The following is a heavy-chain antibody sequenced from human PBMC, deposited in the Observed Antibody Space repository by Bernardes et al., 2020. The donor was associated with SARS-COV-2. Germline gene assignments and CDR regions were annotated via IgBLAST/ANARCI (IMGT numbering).Heavy chain of an antibody. CDR3: ARDAGVGATVGRFEP. CDR1: GFTFSSYG. V-gene: IGHV3-30*03. CDR2: ISYDGSNK. D-gene: IGHD1-26*01. J-gene: IGHJ5*02. Sequence: GSLRLSCAASGFTFSSYGMHWVRQAPGKGLEWVALISYDGSNKYYVDSVKGRFTISRDNSKNTVYLQMNSLRAEDTAVYYCARDAGVGATVGRFEPWGQGTLVTVSS.